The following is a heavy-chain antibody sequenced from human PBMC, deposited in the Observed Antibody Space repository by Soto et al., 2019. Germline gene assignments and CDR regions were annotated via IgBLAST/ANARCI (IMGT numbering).Heavy chain of an antibody. CDR2: MNPNSGNA. J-gene: IGHJ5*02. CDR1: GYSFTRHD. V-gene: IGHV1-8*01. D-gene: IGHD4-17*01. CDR3: ARGAHNDYSHWFDP. Sequence: QVQLVQSGAEVRKPGASVRVSCKATGYSFTRHDINWLRQAAGQGLEWMGWMNPNSGNAVYAQKFQGRVPMTRNTSITTAYIEVTSLKSEDTAVYFCARGAHNDYSHWFDPWGQGTLVTVSS.